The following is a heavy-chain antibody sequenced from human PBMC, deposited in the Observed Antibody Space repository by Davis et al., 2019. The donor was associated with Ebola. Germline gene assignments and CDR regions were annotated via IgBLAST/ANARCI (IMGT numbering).Heavy chain of an antibody. Sequence: ASVKVSCKASGYTFTSNAMHWVRQAPGQRLEWMGWINAGNGNTKYSKKFQGRVTITRDTSASTAYMELSSLRSEDTAVYYCAKRWGIVVVPAAISWFDPWGQRTLVTVSS. CDR2: INAGNGNT. V-gene: IGHV1-3*01. CDR3: AKRWGIVVVPAAISWFDP. D-gene: IGHD2-2*01. J-gene: IGHJ5*02. CDR1: GYTFTSNA.